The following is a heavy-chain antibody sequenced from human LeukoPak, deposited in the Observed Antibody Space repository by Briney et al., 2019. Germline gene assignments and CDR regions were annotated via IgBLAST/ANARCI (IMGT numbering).Heavy chain of an antibody. J-gene: IGHJ4*02. CDR2: IRYDGSNK. D-gene: IGHD4-23*01. CDR1: GFTFSSYG. V-gene: IGHV3-30*02. Sequence: PGGSLRLSCAASGFTFSSYGMHWVRQAPGKGLEWVAFIRYDGSNKYYADSVKGRFTISRDNSKNTLYLQMNSLRAEDTAVYYCAKDLRDYGGNSVFDYWGQGTLVTVSS. CDR3: AKDLRDYGGNSVFDY.